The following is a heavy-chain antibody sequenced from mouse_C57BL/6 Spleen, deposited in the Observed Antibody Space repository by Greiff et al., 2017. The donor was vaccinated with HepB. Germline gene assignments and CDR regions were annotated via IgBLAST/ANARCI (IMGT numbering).Heavy chain of an antibody. Sequence: VQLQQSGAELVRPGASVTLSCKASGYTFTDYEMHWVKQTPVHGLEWIGAIDPETGGTAYNQKFKGKAILTADKSSSTAYMELRSLTSEDSAVYYCTRGVATNYFDYWGQGTTLTVSS. J-gene: IGHJ2*01. CDR3: TRGVATNYFDY. CDR1: GYTFTDYE. CDR2: IDPETGGT. V-gene: IGHV1-15*01. D-gene: IGHD1-1*02.